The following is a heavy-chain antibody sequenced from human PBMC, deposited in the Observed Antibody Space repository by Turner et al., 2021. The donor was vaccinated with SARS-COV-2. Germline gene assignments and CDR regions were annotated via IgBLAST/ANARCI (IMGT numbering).Heavy chain of an antibody. CDR3: STAPPVAAAGRWFDP. V-gene: IGHV1-24*01. CDR1: GYTLTDSS. D-gene: IGHD6-13*01. J-gene: IGHJ5*02. Sequence: QFQLVQSGAEVKKPGASVQVSCTVSGYTLTDSSMHWVRQAPGKGLEWMGGVDPEDGETSYAQKFQCRITMTEDTSTDTAYLELSSLKSEGTDVYYCSTAPPVAAAGRWFDPWGQGTLVTVSS. CDR2: VDPEDGET.